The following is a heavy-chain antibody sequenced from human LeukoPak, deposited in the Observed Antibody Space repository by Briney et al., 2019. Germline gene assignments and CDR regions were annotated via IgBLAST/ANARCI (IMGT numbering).Heavy chain of an antibody. CDR2: ISSNGGST. J-gene: IGHJ4*02. CDR3: ARGVELLPNYFDY. CDR1: GFTFSSYA. D-gene: IGHD2-15*01. V-gene: IGHV3-64*01. Sequence: PGGSLRLSCAASGFTFSSYAMLWVRQAPGQGLEYVSAISSNGGSTYYANSVKGRFTISRDNSKNTLYLQMGSLRAEDMAVYYCARGVELLPNYFDYWGQGTLVTVSS.